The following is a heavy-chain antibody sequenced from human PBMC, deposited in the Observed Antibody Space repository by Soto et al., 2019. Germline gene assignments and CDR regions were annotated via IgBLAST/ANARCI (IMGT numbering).Heavy chain of an antibody. CDR2: MSFDERNK. D-gene: IGHD1-1*01. J-gene: IGHJ6*02. V-gene: IGHV3-30*04. CDR3: ARVSGNDLYYYYALDL. CDR1: GFTFSHYP. Sequence: QVQLVESGGGVVQPGKSLRLSCAASGFTFSHYPMHWVRQAPGKGLEWVAFMSFDERNKYYADSVKGRFTVSRDNSRNTVYLQMSSLRPEDTAMYYCARVSGNDLYYYYALDLWGQGTTVSVSS.